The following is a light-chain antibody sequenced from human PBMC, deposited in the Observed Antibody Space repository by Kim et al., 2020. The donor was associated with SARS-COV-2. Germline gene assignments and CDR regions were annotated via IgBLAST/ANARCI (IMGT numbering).Light chain of an antibody. CDR3: NSRDSSGVV. CDR1: SLRSYY. V-gene: IGLV3-19*01. Sequence: SSELTQDPAVSVALGQTVRITCQGDSLRSYYASWYQQRPGQAPVLVIYGKNNRPSGIPDRFSRSSSGNTASLTITGAQAEDEADYYCNSRDSSGVVFGGG. J-gene: IGLJ2*01. CDR2: GKN.